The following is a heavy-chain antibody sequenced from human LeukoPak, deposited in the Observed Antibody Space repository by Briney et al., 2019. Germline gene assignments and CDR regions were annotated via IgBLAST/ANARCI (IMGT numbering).Heavy chain of an antibody. V-gene: IGHV4-34*01. D-gene: IGHD2-2*01. Sequence: SETLSLTCAVYGGSFSGYYWSWIRQPPGKGLEWIGEINHSGSTNYNPSLKSRVTISVDTSKNQFSLKLSSVTAADTAVYYCARFPWYCSSSSCSIDYWGQGTLVTVSS. J-gene: IGHJ4*02. CDR1: GGSFSGYY. CDR3: ARFPWYCSSSSCSIDY. CDR2: INHSGST.